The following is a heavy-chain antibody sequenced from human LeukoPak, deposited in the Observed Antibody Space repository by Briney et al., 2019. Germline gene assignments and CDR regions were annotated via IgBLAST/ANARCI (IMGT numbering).Heavy chain of an antibody. CDR2: ISSSSSYI. J-gene: IGHJ4*02. D-gene: IGHD4-23*01. V-gene: IGHV3-21*01. CDR3: ASRNSLFI. Sequence: GGSLRLSCAASGFTFSSYRMNWVRQAPGRGLEWVSSISSSSSYIYYADSVKGRFTISRDNAKNSQYLQMNSLRAEDTAVYYCASRNSLFIWGQGTLVTVSS. CDR1: GFTFSSYR.